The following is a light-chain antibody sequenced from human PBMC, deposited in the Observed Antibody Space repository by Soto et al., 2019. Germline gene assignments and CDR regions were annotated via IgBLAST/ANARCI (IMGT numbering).Light chain of an antibody. J-gene: IGKJ1*01. V-gene: IGKV1-39*01. Sequence: DIQMTQSPSSLSASVGDRVTITCRASQSISSYLNWYQQKPGKAPKLLIYAASSLQSGVPSRFSGSGSGTDLTLTISSLQPEDFATYYFQKSYSTSWTFGQGTKVEIK. CDR1: QSISSY. CDR2: AAS. CDR3: QKSYSTSWT.